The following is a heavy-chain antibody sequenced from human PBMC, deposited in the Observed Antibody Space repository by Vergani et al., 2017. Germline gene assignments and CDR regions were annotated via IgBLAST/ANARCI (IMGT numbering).Heavy chain of an antibody. D-gene: IGHD3-10*01. CDR3: ATDRINMVRGVIIWQAFDI. V-gene: IGHV3-74*01. CDR1: GFTFSSYW. J-gene: IGHJ3*02. Sequence: VQLVESGGGVVQPGRSLRLSCAASGFTFSSYWMHWVRQAPGKGLVWVSRINSDGSSTSYADSVKGRFPISRDNAKTTLYLQMNSLRAEDTAVYYCATDRINMVRGVIIWQAFDIWGQGTMVTVSS. CDR2: INSDGSST.